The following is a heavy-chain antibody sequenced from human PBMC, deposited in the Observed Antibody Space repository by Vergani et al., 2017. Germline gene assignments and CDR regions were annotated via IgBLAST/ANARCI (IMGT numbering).Heavy chain of an antibody. CDR1: GYDFTNYG. V-gene: IGHV1-18*01. CDR2: ISAYNGNT. CDR3: ARGQSGSYYRYFEH. Sequence: QVQLVQSGPEVKKPGASVKVSCKASGYDFTNYGLGWVRQAPGQGLEWMGRISAYNGNTKYAQKFQGRVSVTTDTSTTTVYMELRRLTSDDTAVYYGARGQSGSYYRYFEHWGQGTLVIVSS. D-gene: IGHD3-10*01. J-gene: IGHJ1*01.